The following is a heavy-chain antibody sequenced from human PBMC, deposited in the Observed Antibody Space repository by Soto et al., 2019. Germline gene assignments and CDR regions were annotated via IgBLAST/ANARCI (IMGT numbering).Heavy chain of an antibody. CDR3: ARDWDYYDSSGYYDHDAFDI. CDR1: GFTFSSYS. Sequence: PGGSLRLSCAASGFTFSSYSMNWVRQAPGKGLEWVSYISSSSSTIYYADSVKGRFTISRDNAKNSLYLQMNSLRAEDTAVYYCARDWDYYDSSGYYDHDAFDIWGQGTMVTVSS. J-gene: IGHJ3*02. CDR2: ISSSSSTI. V-gene: IGHV3-48*01. D-gene: IGHD3-22*01.